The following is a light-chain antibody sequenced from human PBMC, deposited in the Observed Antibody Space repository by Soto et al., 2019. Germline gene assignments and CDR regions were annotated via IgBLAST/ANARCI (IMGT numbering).Light chain of an antibody. J-gene: IGLJ1*01. Sequence: QSVLTQPPSVSGAPGQRVTISCTGSSSNIGAGYDVHWYQQLPGTAPKLLIYGNSNRPSGVPDRFSGSKSGTSSSLAITGLQAEDEADYYCQSYDSSLSVVFGTGTKLTDL. CDR2: GNS. V-gene: IGLV1-40*01. CDR3: QSYDSSLSVV. CDR1: SSNIGAGYD.